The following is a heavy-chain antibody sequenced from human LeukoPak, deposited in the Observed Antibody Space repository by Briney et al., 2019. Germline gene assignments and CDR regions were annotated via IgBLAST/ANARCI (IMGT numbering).Heavy chain of an antibody. D-gene: IGHD5-24*01. Sequence: PGGSLRLSCAASGFTFSSYSMNWVRQAPGKGLEWVSSISSSSSYIYYADSVKGRFTISRDNAKNSLYLQMNSLRAEDTAVYYCARGSYNYGRDAFDIWGQGTMVTVSS. V-gene: IGHV3-21*01. CDR3: ARGSYNYGRDAFDI. J-gene: IGHJ3*02. CDR2: ISSSSSYI. CDR1: GFTFSSYS.